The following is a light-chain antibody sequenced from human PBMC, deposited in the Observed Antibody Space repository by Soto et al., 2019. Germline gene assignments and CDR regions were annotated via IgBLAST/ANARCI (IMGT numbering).Light chain of an antibody. CDR3: QVWDTSDHVV. V-gene: IGLV3-21*02. J-gene: IGLJ2*01. Sequence: SSVLTQPPSVTVAPGQTARITCGGNNIGSRSVHWYQQKPGQAPVLVVYDDSDRPSGIPERFSGSNSGNTATLTISRVEAGDEADYYCQVWDTSDHVVFGGGTKLTVL. CDR1: NIGSRS. CDR2: DDS.